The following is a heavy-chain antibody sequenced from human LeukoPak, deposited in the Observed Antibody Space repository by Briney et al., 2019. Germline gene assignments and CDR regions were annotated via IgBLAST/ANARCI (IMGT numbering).Heavy chain of an antibody. CDR1: GASVTTYY. D-gene: IGHD3-16*01. CDR2: IYSSGTT. V-gene: IGHV4-4*07. J-gene: IGHJ4*02. CDR3: ARDYDKAFDY. Sequence: KPSETLSLTCTVSGASVTTYYWSWIRQPARKRLEWIGRIYSSGTTNYNLFLRGRVTMSLDTSRNQVSLKLSSVVAADTAMYYCARDYDKAFDYWGQGTLVTVSS.